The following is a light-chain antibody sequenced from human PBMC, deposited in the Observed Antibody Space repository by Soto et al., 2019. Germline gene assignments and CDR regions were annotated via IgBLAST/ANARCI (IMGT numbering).Light chain of an antibody. J-gene: IGKJ1*01. V-gene: IGKV3-20*01. CDR1: QSVSSSN. Sequence: DIVLTQSPDTLSLSPWERATLSCRASQSVSSSNFAWYQQKPAQAPRLLIYGASRRAPGIPERFSGSGSGTDFTLTISRLEPEDFAVYYCRQYLTSPKTFGQGTKVDIK. CDR2: GAS. CDR3: RQYLTSPKT.